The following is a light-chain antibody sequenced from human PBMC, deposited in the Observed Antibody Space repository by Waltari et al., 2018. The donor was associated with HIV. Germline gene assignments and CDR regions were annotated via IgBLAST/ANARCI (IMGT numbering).Light chain of an antibody. CDR1: ALSRHF. CDR2: KDN. J-gene: IGLJ2*01. V-gene: IGLV3-25*03. CDR3: QSGHNSDSI. Sequence: SYELTQAPSVSVSPGQTATITCSGAALSRHFVFWYQQKSGQAPRMMIFKDNERPSGIPARFSASSSGSTSTLTISGVQAEDEADYYCQSGHNSDSIFGGGTKLTVL.